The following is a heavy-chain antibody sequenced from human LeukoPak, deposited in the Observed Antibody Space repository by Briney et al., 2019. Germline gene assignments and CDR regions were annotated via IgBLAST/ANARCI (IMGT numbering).Heavy chain of an antibody. J-gene: IGHJ5*02. D-gene: IGHD1-26*01. V-gene: IGHV3-23*01. CDR3: AKAPLGSGSYGGEEP. CDR1: GFTFSSYA. CDR2: ISGSGGST. Sequence: GGSLRLSCAASGFTFSSYAMSWVRQAPGKGLEWVSAISGSGGSTYYADSVKGRFTISRDNSKNTLYLQMNSLRAEDTAVYYCAKAPLGSGSYGGEEPWGQGTLVTVSS.